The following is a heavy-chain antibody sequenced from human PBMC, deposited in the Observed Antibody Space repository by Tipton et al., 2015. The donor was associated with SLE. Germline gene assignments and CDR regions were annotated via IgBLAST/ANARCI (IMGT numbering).Heavy chain of an antibody. V-gene: IGHV3-23*01. CDR2: VSGSGSNT. J-gene: IGHJ3*01. CDR3: AKDRILGASFDV. D-gene: IGHD3-3*02. CDR1: GFTFNNSA. Sequence: SLRLSCAASGFTFNNSALNWVRQAPGKGLEWVSAVSGSGSNTFYADSLKGRFTISRDNSKNTLYLQMNSLRAEDTAIYYCAKDRILGASFDVWGQGTMVTVSS.